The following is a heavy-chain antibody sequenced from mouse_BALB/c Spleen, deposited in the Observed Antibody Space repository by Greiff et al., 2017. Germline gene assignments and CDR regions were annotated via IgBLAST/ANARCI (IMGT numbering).Heavy chain of an antibody. V-gene: IGHV7-1*02. J-gene: IGHJ2*01. CDR1: GFTFSDFY. CDR3: ARDADDYDYFDY. CDR2: SRNKANDYTT. D-gene: IGHD2-4*01. Sequence: EVQRVESGGGLVQPGGSLRLSCATSGFTFSDFYMEWVRQPPGKRLEWIAASRNKANDYTTEYSASVKGRFIVSRDTSHSILYLQMNALRAEDTAIYYCARDADDYDYFDYWGQGTTLTVSS.